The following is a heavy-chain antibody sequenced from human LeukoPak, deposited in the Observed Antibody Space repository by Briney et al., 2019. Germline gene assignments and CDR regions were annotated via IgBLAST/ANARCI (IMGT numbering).Heavy chain of an antibody. D-gene: IGHD4-17*01. CDR1: GYTFTSYG. J-gene: IGHJ4*02. CDR3: ATLDDYGDQRL. Sequence: GASVKVSCKASGYTFTSYGISWVRQAPGRGLERMGWISAYNGNTNYAQKLQGRVTMTTDTSTSTAYMELRSLRSDDTAVYYCATLDDYGDQRLWGQGTLVTVSS. CDR2: ISAYNGNT. V-gene: IGHV1-18*01.